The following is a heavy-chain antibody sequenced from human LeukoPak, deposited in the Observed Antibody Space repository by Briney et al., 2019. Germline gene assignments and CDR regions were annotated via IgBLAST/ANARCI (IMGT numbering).Heavy chain of an antibody. D-gene: IGHD3-22*01. V-gene: IGHV3-30*18. CDR1: GFTFSSYG. Sequence: GGSLRLSCAASGFTFSSYGMHWVRQAPGKGLEWVAVISYDGSNKYYADSVKGRFTISRDNSKNTLYLQMNSLRAEDTAVYYCAKEDGYYYDSSGPQGPDYWGQGTLVTVSS. CDR2: ISYDGSNK. CDR3: AKEDGYYYDSSGPQGPDY. J-gene: IGHJ4*02.